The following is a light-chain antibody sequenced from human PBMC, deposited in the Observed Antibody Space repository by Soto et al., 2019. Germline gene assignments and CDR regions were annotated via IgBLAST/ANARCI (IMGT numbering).Light chain of an antibody. CDR3: LQYIEWYT. CDR1: QSIGSG. J-gene: IGKJ2*01. Sequence: EIVMTQSPVTLSVSPGERATISCRASQSIGSGLALYQQKPGQAPRLLIYGASTRATGIPARFSGSGSGTEFTLTISRLQSEDFGAYYCLQYIEWYTFGQGTNLEIK. CDR2: GAS. V-gene: IGKV3-15*01.